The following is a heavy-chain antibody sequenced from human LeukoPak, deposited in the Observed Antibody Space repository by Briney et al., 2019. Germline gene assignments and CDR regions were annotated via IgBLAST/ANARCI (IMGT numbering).Heavy chain of an antibody. CDR2: IKQDGTQS. Sequence: GGSLRLSCAASGFTFSDYYMSWIRQAPGKGLEWVANIKQDGTQSIYVDSVKGRFTISRDNAKNSLYLQMNSLRAEETAVYYCARLRPYSSTWYAYYGMDVWGQGTTVTVSS. CDR3: ARLRPYSSTWYAYYGMDV. J-gene: IGHJ6*02. V-gene: IGHV3-7*04. D-gene: IGHD6-13*01. CDR1: GFTFSDYY.